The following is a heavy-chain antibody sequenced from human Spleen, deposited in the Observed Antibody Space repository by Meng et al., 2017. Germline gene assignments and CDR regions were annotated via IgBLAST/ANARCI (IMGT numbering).Heavy chain of an antibody. CDR3: ARGPTTMAHDFDY. CDR1: GGSISSKSYY. V-gene: IGHV4-61*02. J-gene: IGHJ4*02. CDR2: IYNSGST. D-gene: IGHD4-11*01. Sequence: LRLSCTVSGGSISSKSYYWSWIRQPAGKGLEWIGRIYNSGSTNYNPSLESRATISVDTSQNNLSLKLSSVTAADSAVYYCARGPTTMAHDFDYWGQGTLVTVSS.